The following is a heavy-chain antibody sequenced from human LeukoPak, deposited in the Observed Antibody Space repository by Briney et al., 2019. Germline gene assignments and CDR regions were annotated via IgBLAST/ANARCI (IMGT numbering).Heavy chain of an antibody. CDR1: GGSISSSNW. D-gene: IGHD1-26*01. Sequence: SGTLSLTCAVSGGSISSSNWWSWVRQPPGKGLEWIGEIYHSGSTNYNPSLKSRVTISVDKSKNQFSLKLSSVTAADTAVYYCARELHSGSYYFDYWGQGTLVIVSS. CDR3: ARELHSGSYYFDY. V-gene: IGHV4-4*02. CDR2: IYHSGST. J-gene: IGHJ4*02.